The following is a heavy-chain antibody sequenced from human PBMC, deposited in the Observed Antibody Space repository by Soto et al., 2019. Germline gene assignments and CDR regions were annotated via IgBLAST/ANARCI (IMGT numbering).Heavy chain of an antibody. CDR3: AKDLGSGWYGGDY. CDR2: ISYDGSNK. V-gene: IGHV3-30*18. D-gene: IGHD6-19*01. Sequence: SLRLSCAASGFTFSSYGMHWVRQAPGKGLEWVAVISYDGSNKYYADSVKGRFTISRDNSKNTLYLQMNSLRAEDTAVYYCAKDLGSGWYGGDYWGQGTLVTVSS. CDR1: GFTFSSYG. J-gene: IGHJ4*02.